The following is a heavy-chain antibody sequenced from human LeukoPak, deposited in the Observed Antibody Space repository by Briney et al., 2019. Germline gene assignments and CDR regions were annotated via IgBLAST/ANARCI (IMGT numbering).Heavy chain of an antibody. CDR1: GFTFSIYS. CDR2: INSGGGTT. Sequence: GGSLRLSCAASGFTFSIYSMNWVLQAPGKGLEWISYINSGGGTTYYADSVKGRFTISRDNAKNSLYLQMNSLRAEDTAVYYCTKEVRFQIDYWGQGTLVTVSA. CDR3: TKEVRFQIDY. V-gene: IGHV3-48*01. D-gene: IGHD3-3*01. J-gene: IGHJ4*02.